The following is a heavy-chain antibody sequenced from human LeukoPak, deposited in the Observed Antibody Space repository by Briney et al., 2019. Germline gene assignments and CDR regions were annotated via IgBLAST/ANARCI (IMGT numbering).Heavy chain of an antibody. CDR1: GGSISSYY. J-gene: IGHJ3*02. D-gene: IGHD6-13*01. CDR2: IYYSGSN. CDR3: ARHRSSPYLSDAFDI. V-gene: IGHV4-59*08. Sequence: SETLSLTCTVSGGSISSYYWSWIRQPPGKGLEWVGYIYYSGSNNYYPSLKSRVPISADSSKTESCLKPSSVTAAAAAVYYCARHRSSPYLSDAFDIWGQGTMVTVSS.